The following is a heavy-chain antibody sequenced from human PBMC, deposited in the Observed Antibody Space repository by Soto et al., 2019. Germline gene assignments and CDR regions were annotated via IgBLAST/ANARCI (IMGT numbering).Heavy chain of an antibody. Sequence: QVQLQESGPGLVKPSQTLSLTCTVSGGSISSGDYYWSWIRQPPGKGLEWIGYIYYSGSTYYNPSLKSRVTISVDTSKNQFSLKLSSVTAADTAVYYCARVGVKGYGDYTLTFDYWGQGTLVTVSS. CDR2: IYYSGST. CDR1: GGSISSGDYY. CDR3: ARVGVKGYGDYTLTFDY. D-gene: IGHD4-17*01. V-gene: IGHV4-30-4*01. J-gene: IGHJ4*02.